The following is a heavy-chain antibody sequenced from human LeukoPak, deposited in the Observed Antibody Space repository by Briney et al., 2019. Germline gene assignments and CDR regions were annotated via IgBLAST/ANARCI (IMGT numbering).Heavy chain of an antibody. J-gene: IGHJ4*02. CDR2: VYTSGST. V-gene: IGHV4-61*02. Sequence: SETLSLTCTVSGGSISSDNYSWSWIRQPAGKGLEWIGRVYTSGSTNYNPSLKSRVTISVDTSKKQFSLKLSSVTAADTAVYYCARDGSIAARPSIWGQGTLVTVSS. CDR3: ARDGSIAARPSI. CDR1: GGSISSDNYS. D-gene: IGHD6-6*01.